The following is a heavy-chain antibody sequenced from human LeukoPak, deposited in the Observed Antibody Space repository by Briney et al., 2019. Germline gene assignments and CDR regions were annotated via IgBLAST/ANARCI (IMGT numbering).Heavy chain of an antibody. CDR1: GYSFTSYW. CDR2: IYPGDSDT. V-gene: IGHV5-51*01. Sequence: GESLKISCKGSGYSFTSYWIGCVRQMPGKGLEWMGIIYPGDSDTRYSPSFQGQVTISADKSISTAYLQWSSLKASDTAMYYCARRGYCSSTSCYAFDIWGQGTMVTVSS. CDR3: ARRGYCSSTSCYAFDI. D-gene: IGHD2-2*01. J-gene: IGHJ3*02.